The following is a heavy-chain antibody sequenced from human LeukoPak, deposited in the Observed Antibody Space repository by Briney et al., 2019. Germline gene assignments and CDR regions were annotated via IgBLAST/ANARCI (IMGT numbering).Heavy chain of an antibody. CDR3: ARDWRTQVLHPYYFEY. D-gene: IGHD3-16*01. CDR2: ISSVSGYI. V-gene: IGHV3-21*01. J-gene: IGHJ4*02. CDR1: GFTFSDYS. Sequence: GGSLRLSCAVSGFTFSDYSMNWVRQAPGRGLEWVSFISSVSGYIYYADSVKDRFTISRDNARNSLYLQMNSLRAEDTAVYYCARDWRTQVLHPYYFEYWGQGVLVTVSS.